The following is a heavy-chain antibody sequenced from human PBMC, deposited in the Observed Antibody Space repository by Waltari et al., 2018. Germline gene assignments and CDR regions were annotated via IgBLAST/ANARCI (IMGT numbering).Heavy chain of an antibody. CDR3: ARDLMNSGSY. D-gene: IGHD1-26*01. Sequence: QVQLQESGPGLVKPSGTLSLTCAVSGGSLSSSTWWRWVRQPPGKGLGWIGEIYHSGGTNYNPTLKRRVTISVDKSKNQFSLKLSSVTAADTAVYYCARDLMNSGSYWGQGTLVTVSS. CDR2: IYHSGGT. J-gene: IGHJ4*02. CDR1: GGSLSSSTW. V-gene: IGHV4-4*02.